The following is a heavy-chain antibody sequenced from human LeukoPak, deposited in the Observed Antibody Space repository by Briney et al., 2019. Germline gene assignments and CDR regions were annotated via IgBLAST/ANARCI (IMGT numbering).Heavy chain of an antibody. CDR3: AKGARYFDWSSDY. CDR2: IRYDGSNK. CDR1: GFTFSSYG. Sequence: GGSLRPSCAASGFTFSSYGMHWVRQAPGKGLEWVAFIRYDGSNKYYADSVKGRFTISRDNSKNTLYLQMNSLRAEDTAVYYCAKGARYFDWSSDYWGQGTLVTVSS. V-gene: IGHV3-30*02. J-gene: IGHJ4*02. D-gene: IGHD3-9*01.